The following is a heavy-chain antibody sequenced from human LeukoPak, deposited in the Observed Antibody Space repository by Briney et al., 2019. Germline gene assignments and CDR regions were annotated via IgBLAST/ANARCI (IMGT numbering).Heavy chain of an antibody. CDR3: AGGGGSGSYLFSLDY. J-gene: IGHJ4*02. CDR1: GYTFTGYY. D-gene: IGHD3-10*01. V-gene: IGHV1-2*02. Sequence: GASVKVSCKASGYTFTGYYMHWVRQAPGQGLEWMGWINPNSGGTNYAQKFQGRVTMTRDTSISTAYMELSRLRSDDTAVYYCAGGGGSGSYLFSLDYWGQGTLVTVSS. CDR2: INPNSGGT.